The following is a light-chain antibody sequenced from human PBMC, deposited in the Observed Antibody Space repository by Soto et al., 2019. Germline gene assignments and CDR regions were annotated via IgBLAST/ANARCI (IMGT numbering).Light chain of an antibody. CDR2: ATS. CDR1: QSIGTV. V-gene: IGKV1-39*01. J-gene: IGKJ5*01. Sequence: DIQMTQSPSSLSAVVGDRVTITCRASQSIGTVLNWFQHKPGRAPKLLIYATSNLENGVPSRFSGGGSGIDFTLTITSLQPEDFATYYCQQSNRAPITFGQGTRLDMK. CDR3: QQSNRAPIT.